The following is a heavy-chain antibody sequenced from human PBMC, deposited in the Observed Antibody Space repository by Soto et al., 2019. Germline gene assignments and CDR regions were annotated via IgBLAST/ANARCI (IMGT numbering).Heavy chain of an antibody. Sequence: SETLSLTCTVSGGSSSSSSYYWGWIRQPPGKGLEWIGSIYYSGSTYYNPSLKSRVTISVDTSKNQFSLKLSSVTAADTAVYYCASVDNYYGSGDYYYYYYMDVWGKGTTVTVSS. CDR3: ASVDNYYGSGDYYYYYYMDV. V-gene: IGHV4-39*01. CDR2: IYYSGST. J-gene: IGHJ6*03. D-gene: IGHD3-10*01. CDR1: GGSSSSSSYY.